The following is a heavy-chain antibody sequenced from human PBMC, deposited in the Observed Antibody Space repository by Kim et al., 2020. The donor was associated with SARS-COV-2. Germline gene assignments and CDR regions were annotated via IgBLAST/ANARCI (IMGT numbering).Heavy chain of an antibody. Sequence: GGSLRLSCAASGFSVSSNYMSWVRQAPGKGLEWVSVIYSGGSTYYADSAKGRFTIPRDNSKNTLYLQMNSLRAEDTAVYYCSSCAYYYGSETNWYFDLWG. V-gene: IGHV3-66*01. J-gene: IGHJ2*01. CDR1: GFSVSSNY. D-gene: IGHD3-10*01. CDR2: IYSGGST. CDR3: SSCAYYYGSETNWYFDL.